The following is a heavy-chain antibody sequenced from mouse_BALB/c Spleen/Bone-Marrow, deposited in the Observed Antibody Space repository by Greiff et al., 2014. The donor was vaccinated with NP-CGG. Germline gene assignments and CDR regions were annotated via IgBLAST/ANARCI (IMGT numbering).Heavy chain of an antibody. CDR1: GYTFTSYV. CDR3: ARRGYDEGYYAMDY. D-gene: IGHD2-14*01. J-gene: IGHJ4*01. Sequence: LMESGPELVKPGASVKMSCKASGYTFTSYVMHWVKQKPGQGLEWIGYINPYNDGTKYNEKFKGKATLTSDKSSSTAYMELSSLTSEDSAVYYCARRGYDEGYYAMDYWGQGTSVTVSS. V-gene: IGHV1-14*01. CDR2: INPYNDGT.